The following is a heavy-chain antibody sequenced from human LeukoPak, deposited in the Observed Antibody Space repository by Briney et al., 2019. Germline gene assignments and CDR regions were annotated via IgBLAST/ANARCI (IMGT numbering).Heavy chain of an antibody. Sequence: GGSLRLSCAASGFTFSSYSMNWARQAPGKGLEWVSSISSSSSFIYYADSVKGRFTISRDNAKNSLYLQMNSLRAEDTAVYYCARRLTSGAFDIWGQGTMVTVSS. J-gene: IGHJ3*02. CDR1: GFTFSSYS. D-gene: IGHD4/OR15-4a*01. V-gene: IGHV3-21*01. CDR3: ARRLTSGAFDI. CDR2: ISSSSSFI.